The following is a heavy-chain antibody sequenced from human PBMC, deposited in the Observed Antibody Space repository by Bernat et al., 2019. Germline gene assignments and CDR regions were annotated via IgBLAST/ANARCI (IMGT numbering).Heavy chain of an antibody. CDR2: ISSSSSYT. J-gene: IGHJ6*03. V-gene: IGHV3-11*05. Sequence: QVQLVESGGGLVKPGGSLRLSCAASGFTFSDYYMSWIRQAPGKGLDWASYISSSSSYTNYADSVKGRFTISRDNAKNSLYLQMNSLRAEDTAVYYCARGTSTSDPDMDVWGKGTRVTVSS. CDR3: ARGTSTSDPDMDV. CDR1: GFTFSDYY.